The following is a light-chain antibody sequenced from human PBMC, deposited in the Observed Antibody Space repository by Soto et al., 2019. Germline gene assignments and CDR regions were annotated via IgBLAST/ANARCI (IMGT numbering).Light chain of an antibody. V-gene: IGKV1-39*01. J-gene: IGKJ2*01. CDR1: QSISHF. Sequence: DIQMTQSPSSLSASVGDRVTITCRASQSISHFVNWYQQKPGKAPKLLIYAVSTLQGGVPPRFSGSGSGTDFTLTISSLQPEDFATYYCQQSYNTPRTLGQGTKLEIK. CDR2: AVS. CDR3: QQSYNTPRT.